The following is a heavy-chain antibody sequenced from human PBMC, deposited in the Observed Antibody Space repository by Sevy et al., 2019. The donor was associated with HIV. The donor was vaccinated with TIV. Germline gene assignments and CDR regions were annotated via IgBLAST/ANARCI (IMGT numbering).Heavy chain of an antibody. CDR1: GYSITSGYL. D-gene: IGHD3-10*01. CDR3: ARHSHGSGTYYVPFNS. CDR2: VFHSGST. J-gene: IGHJ4*02. V-gene: IGHV4-38-2*01. Sequence: SETLSLTCAVSGYSITSGYLWGWIRQPPGKGLEWIGSVFHSGSTYYNPSLNSRVIISVDMSKNEFSLILNSVTAADTAVYYCARHSHGSGTYYVPFNSWGQGILVTVSS.